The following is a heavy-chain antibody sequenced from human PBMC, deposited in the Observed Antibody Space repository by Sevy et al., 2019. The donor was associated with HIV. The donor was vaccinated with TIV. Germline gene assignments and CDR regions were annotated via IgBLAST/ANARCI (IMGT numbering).Heavy chain of an antibody. Sequence: GESLKISCKGSGYSFTSHWIGWVRHMPGKGLEWMGVIYPDDSASRYSPSFQGQVTFSADKSISTAYLQWSSLKASDTAMYYCATSRSGYFDSSGYYIYWGQGTLVTVSS. CDR2: IYPDDSAS. J-gene: IGHJ4*02. CDR3: ATSRSGYFDSSGYYIY. D-gene: IGHD3-22*01. CDR1: GYSFTSHW. V-gene: IGHV5-51*01.